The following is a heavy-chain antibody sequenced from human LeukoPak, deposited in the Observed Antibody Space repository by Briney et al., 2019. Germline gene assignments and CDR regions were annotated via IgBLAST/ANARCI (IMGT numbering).Heavy chain of an antibody. CDR1: GFTVSSNY. Sequence: PGGSLRLSCAAPGFTVSSNYMSWVRQAPGKGLEWVSVIYSGGSTYYADSVKGRFTISRDNSKNTLYLQMNSLRAGDTAVYYCARDYGDYVFDYWGQGTLVTVSS. CDR2: IYSGGST. J-gene: IGHJ4*02. V-gene: IGHV3-66*01. D-gene: IGHD4-17*01. CDR3: ARDYGDYVFDY.